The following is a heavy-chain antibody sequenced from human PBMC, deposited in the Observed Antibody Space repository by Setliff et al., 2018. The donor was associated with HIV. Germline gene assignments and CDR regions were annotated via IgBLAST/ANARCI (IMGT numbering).Heavy chain of an antibody. CDR3: ARHAGSGARDDAFDI. Sequence: SETLSLTCTVSGGSINSGGYYWVWIRQPALKGLEWIGRIYTSGLTNYNPSLKSRVTISVDPSKNQVSLKLSSVTASDTAIFYCARHAGSGARDDAFDIWGQGPLVTVSS. V-gene: IGHV4-61*02. D-gene: IGHD6-19*01. J-gene: IGHJ3*02. CDR1: GGSINSGGYY. CDR2: IYTSGLT.